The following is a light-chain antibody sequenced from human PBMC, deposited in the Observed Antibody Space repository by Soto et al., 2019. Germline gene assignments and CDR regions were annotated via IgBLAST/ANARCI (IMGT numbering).Light chain of an antibody. V-gene: IGKV1-5*03. CDR1: QTISSW. CDR3: QQYDYYAT. Sequence: DIQMTQSPSTLSASVGDRVTITCRASQTISSWLAWYQQKPGKAPKLLIYKASTLESGVPSRFSGSGSGTDFTLTVTSLQPEDFATYYCQQYDYYATFGQGTKVEIK. J-gene: IGKJ1*01. CDR2: KAS.